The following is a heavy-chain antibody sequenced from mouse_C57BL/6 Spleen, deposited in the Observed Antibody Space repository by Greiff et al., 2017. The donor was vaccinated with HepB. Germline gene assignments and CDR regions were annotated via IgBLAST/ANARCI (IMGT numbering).Heavy chain of an antibody. CDR1: GFTFSSYA. CDR2: ISDGGSYT. V-gene: IGHV5-4*01. CDR3: ARDRGAGSYAMDY. J-gene: IGHJ4*01. D-gene: IGHD3-1*01. Sequence: EVKLQESGGGLVKPGGSLKLSCAASGFTFSSYAMSWVRQTPEKRLEWVATISDGGSYTYYPDNVKGRFTISRDNAKNNLYLQMSHLKSEDTAMYYCARDRGAGSYAMDYWGQGTSVTVSS.